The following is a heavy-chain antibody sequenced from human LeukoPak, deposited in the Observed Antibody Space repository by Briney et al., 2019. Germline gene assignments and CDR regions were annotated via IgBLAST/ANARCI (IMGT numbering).Heavy chain of an antibody. Sequence: SETLSLTCAVYGGSFSGYYWSWIRQPPRKGLEWIVEINHSGSTNYNPSLKSRVTISVDTSKNQFSLKLSSVTAADTAVYYCARGQLYYDFWSGYPTSYYYYGMDVWGQGTTVTVSS. V-gene: IGHV4-34*01. CDR1: GGSFSGYY. J-gene: IGHJ6*02. CDR2: INHSGST. D-gene: IGHD3-3*01. CDR3: ARGQLYYDFWSGYPTSYYYYGMDV.